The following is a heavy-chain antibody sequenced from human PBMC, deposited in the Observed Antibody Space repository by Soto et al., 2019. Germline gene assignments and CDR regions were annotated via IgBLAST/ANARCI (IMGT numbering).Heavy chain of an antibody. D-gene: IGHD1-26*01. J-gene: IGHJ5*02. V-gene: IGHV3-53*01. CDR3: ARHRHPRGTVGATSPLDP. CDR1: GFSVSSNY. Sequence: QPGGSLRLSCAISGFSVSSNYLSWVRQAPGKGLEWVSVHYSGGSTYYADSVRGRFTISRDKSNNTLYLQMRRVRAEDTAVYFCARHRHPRGTVGATSPLDPWGQGTQVTVSS. CDR2: HYSGGST.